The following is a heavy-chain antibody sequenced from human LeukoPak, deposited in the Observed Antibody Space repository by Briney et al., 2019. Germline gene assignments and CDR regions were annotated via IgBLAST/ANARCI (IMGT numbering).Heavy chain of an antibody. J-gene: IGHJ4*02. CDR2: INPNSGGT. Sequence: ASVKVSCKASGYTFTGYYMHWVRQAPGQGLEWMGWINPNSGGTNYAQKFQGRVTMTRDTSISTAYMELSSLRSEDTAVYYCATGNTYYYDTVDYWGQGTLVTVSS. V-gene: IGHV1-2*02. D-gene: IGHD3-22*01. CDR1: GYTFTGYY. CDR3: ATGNTYYYDTVDY.